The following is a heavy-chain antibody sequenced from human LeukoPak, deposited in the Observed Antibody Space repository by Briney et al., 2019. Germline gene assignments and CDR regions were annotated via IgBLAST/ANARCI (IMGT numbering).Heavy chain of an antibody. Sequence: SETQSLTCAVYGGSFSGYYWSWIRQPPGKGLEWMQEINHSGSTNYNPALKRRGTLSVATSKNQFSLKLSSVTAEDTAVYYCARGRGAVRGVIIATSYAYWGQGTLVTVSS. CDR3: ARGRGAVRGVIIATSYAY. V-gene: IGHV4-34*01. D-gene: IGHD3-10*01. CDR1: GGSFSGYY. CDR2: INHSGST. J-gene: IGHJ4*02.